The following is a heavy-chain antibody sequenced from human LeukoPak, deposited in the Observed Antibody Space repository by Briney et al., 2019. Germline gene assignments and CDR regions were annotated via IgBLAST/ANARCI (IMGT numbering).Heavy chain of an antibody. CDR1: GFTFSSYW. CDR2: INSDGSST. V-gene: IGHV3-74*01. J-gene: IGHJ4*02. Sequence: PGGSLRLSCAASGFTFSSYWMHWVRQAPGKGLVWVSRINSDGSSTSYADSVKGRFTISRDNAKNTLYLQMNSQRAEDTAVYYCARSYGSGSLVDYWGQGTLVTVSS. CDR3: ARSYGSGSLVDY. D-gene: IGHD3-10*01.